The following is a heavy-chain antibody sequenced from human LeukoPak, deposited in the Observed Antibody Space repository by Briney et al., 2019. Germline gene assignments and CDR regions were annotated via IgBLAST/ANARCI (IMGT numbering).Heavy chain of an antibody. J-gene: IGHJ2*01. D-gene: IGHD3-9*01. CDR1: GFTFSDYT. V-gene: IGHV3-21*01. CDR3: ARFLKTGYWAQYYYFDL. Sequence: KPGGSLRLSCAASGFTFSDYTMNWVRQAPGKGLEWVSSISSSSSSYIYYADSVKGRFTISRDNAKNELYLQMNSLRAEDTAVYYCARFLKTGYWAQYYYFDLWGRGTLVTVSS. CDR2: ISSSSSSYI.